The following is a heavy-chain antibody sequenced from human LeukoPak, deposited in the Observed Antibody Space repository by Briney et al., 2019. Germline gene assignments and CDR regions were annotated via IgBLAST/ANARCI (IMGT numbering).Heavy chain of an antibody. J-gene: IGHJ4*02. CDR1: GFTFSNYG. CDR2: ISYDGSAE. CDR3: AKELTRGSSWYEDY. Sequence: GGSLRLSCAASGFTFSNYGVHWVRQARAKGLEWVAVISYDGSAEYYADSVKGRFAIYRDNSRNTLYLQMNSLRPEDTAVYYCAKELTRGSSWYEDYWGQGTLVTVSS. V-gene: IGHV3-30*18. D-gene: IGHD6-13*01.